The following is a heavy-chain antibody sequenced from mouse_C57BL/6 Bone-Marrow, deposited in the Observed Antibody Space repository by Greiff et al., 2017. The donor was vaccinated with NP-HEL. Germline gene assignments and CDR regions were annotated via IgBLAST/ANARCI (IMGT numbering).Heavy chain of an antibody. V-gene: IGHV10-1*01. D-gene: IGHD4-1*01. CDR3: VRHDLGRFAY. J-gene: IGHJ3*01. Sequence: EVQGVESGGGLVQPKGSLKLSCAASGFSFNTYAMNWVRQAPGKGLEWVARIRSKSNNYATYYADSVKDRFTISRDDSESMLYLQMNNLKTEDTAMYYCVRHDLGRFAYWGQGTLVTVSA. CDR2: IRSKSNNYAT. CDR1: GFSFNTYA.